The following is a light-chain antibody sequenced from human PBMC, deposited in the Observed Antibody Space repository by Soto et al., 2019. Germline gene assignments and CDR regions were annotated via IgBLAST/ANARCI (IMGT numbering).Light chain of an antibody. V-gene: IGLV2-14*03. CDR1: SSDVGGYNY. Sequence: QSALTQPASVCGSLGQSITVSCTGTSSDVGGYNYVSWYQQHPGKAPRLMIYDVTNRPSGVSDRFSGSKSGNTASLTISGLQAEDEADYYCSSYRRGSTYVFGTGTKVTVL. CDR2: DVT. J-gene: IGLJ1*01. CDR3: SSYRRGSTYV.